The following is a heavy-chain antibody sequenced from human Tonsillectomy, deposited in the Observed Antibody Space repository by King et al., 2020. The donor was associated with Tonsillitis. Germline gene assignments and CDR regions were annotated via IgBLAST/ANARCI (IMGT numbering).Heavy chain of an antibody. CDR2: VYYSGST. CDR1: GGSISTYY. V-gene: IGHV4-59*08. J-gene: IGHJ4*02. Sequence: VQLQESGPGLVKPSETLSLICTVSGGSISTYYWSWIRQPPGKGLEWIGNVYYSGSTNNNPSLKSRVTMSLDTSENQFSLKLTSVTAADTAVYYCARLRSWYTVDYWGREPWSPSPQ. CDR3: ARLRSWYTVDY. D-gene: IGHD6-13*01.